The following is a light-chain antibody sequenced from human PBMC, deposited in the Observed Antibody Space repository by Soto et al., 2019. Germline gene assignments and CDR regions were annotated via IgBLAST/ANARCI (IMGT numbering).Light chain of an antibody. J-gene: IGKJ3*01. CDR1: QDITNY. V-gene: IGKV1-33*01. CDR2: DAS. CDR3: QQYDNLLFT. Sequence: DIQMTQSPSSLSASVGDRVTITCQASQDITNYLNWYHQKPGKAPRLLIYDASSLKTGVPSRFSGSGSGTDFTFTISSLQPEDIATYYCQQYDNLLFTFGPGTKVDIK.